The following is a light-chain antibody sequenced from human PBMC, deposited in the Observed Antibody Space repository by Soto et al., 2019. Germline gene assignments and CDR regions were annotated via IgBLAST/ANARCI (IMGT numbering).Light chain of an antibody. J-gene: IGKJ4*01. V-gene: IGKV3-11*01. CDR1: QSISSN. CDR2: DAS. Sequence: EIVLTQSPATLSLSPGERATLSCRASQSISSNLAWYQQKPGQAPRLLIYDASNRATGIPVRFSGSGSGTDFTLTISSLEPEDFAVYYCQQRSNWPPLTFGGGTKVDIK. CDR3: QQRSNWPPLT.